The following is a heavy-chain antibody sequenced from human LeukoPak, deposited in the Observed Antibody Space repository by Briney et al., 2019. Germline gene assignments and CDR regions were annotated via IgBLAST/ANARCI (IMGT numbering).Heavy chain of an antibody. Sequence: GGSLRLSCAASGFTFSSYEMNWVRQAPGKGLEWVSSISSSSSYIYYADSVKGRFTISRDNAKNSLYLQMNSLRAEDTAVYYCARDSYYYDSSGYYLVAFDIWGQGTMVTVSS. CDR3: ARDSYYYDSSGYYLVAFDI. V-gene: IGHV3-21*01. CDR1: GFTFSSYE. CDR2: ISSSSSYI. J-gene: IGHJ3*02. D-gene: IGHD3-22*01.